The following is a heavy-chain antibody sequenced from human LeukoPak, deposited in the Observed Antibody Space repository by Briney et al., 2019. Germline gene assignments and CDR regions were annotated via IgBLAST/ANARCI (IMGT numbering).Heavy chain of an antibody. Sequence: SETLSLTCTVSGGSVSSGSYYWGWIRLPPGNGMEWIGYIYFSGSTNNNPSLKSRVTISVDTYKHQFSLKLSSVTAADTAVYYCARSYSGYDSFDYWGRGTLVTVSS. J-gene: IGHJ4*02. V-gene: IGHV4-61*01. D-gene: IGHD5-12*01. CDR2: IYFSGST. CDR3: ARSYSGYDSFDY. CDR1: GGSVSSGSYY.